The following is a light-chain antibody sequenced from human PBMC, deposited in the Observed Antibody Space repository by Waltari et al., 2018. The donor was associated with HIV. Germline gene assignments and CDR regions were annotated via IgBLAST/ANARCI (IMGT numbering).Light chain of an antibody. CDR2: EVT. J-gene: IGLJ1*01. CDR3: CSCPRSGIRYV. Sequence: QSALTQHASVSGSPGQSITISCTGTSSNVGSDDLVSWYQQHPGEAPKLIIYEVTKRTSGVSNRFSGSKSGNTASRTISGLQAEDEADYYCCSCPRSGIRYVFGTGTKVTVL. V-gene: IGLV2-23*02. CDR1: SSNVGSDDL.